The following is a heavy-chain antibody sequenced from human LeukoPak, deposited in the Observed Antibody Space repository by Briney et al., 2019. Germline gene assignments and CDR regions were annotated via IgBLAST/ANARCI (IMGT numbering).Heavy chain of an antibody. V-gene: IGHV1-2*02. CDR3: ARGEFYPVITLDY. J-gene: IGHJ4*02. D-gene: IGHD3-22*01. Sequence: ASVKVSCKASGFTFTGYYLHWVRQAPGQGLEWMGWINPNTGGTNYAQKFQGRVTMTRDTSITTAYMELSRLRSDETAVYYCARGEFYPVITLDYWGQGTLVTVSS. CDR1: GFTFTGYY. CDR2: INPNTGGT.